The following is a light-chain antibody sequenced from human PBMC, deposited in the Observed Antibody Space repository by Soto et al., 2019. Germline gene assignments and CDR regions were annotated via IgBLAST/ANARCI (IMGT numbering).Light chain of an antibody. CDR3: MQGTHWPWT. V-gene: IGKV2-30*02. Sequence: DVVMTQSPLSLPVTLGQPASISCRSSQSLIHSDGSTYLNWFQQRPGQATRRLIYEVSDRDSGVPDRFSGSGSGTDFTLKISRVAAEDVGVYYCMQGTHWPWTFGQGTEVEIK. J-gene: IGKJ1*01. CDR2: EVS. CDR1: QSLIHSDGSTY.